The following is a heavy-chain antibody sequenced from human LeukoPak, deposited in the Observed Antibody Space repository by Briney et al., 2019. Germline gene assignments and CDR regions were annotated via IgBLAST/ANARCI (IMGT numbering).Heavy chain of an antibody. J-gene: IGHJ4*02. V-gene: IGHV3-21*01. CDR2: ISSSSSYI. D-gene: IGHD3-10*01. CDR1: GFTFSSYS. CDR3: AGGSGSYYTRH. Sequence: GGSLRLSCAASGFTFSSYSMNWVRQAPGKGLEWVSSISSSSSYIYYADSVKGRFTISRDNAKNSLYLQMNSLRAEDTALYYCAGGSGSYYTRHWGQGTLVTVSS.